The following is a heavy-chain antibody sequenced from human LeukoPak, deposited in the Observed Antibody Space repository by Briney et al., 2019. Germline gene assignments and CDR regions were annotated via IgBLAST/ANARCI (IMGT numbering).Heavy chain of an antibody. CDR3: ITDLGWDQPI. CDR1: GFTFSSYS. D-gene: IGHD3-3*01. CDR2: IKSKTDGGTT. Sequence: GGSLRLSCVASGFTFSSYSMNWVRQAPGKGLEWVGRIKSKTDGGTTDYAAPVKGRFTISRDDSKNTLYLQMNSLKTEDTAVYYCITDLGWDQPIWGLGTMVTVSS. J-gene: IGHJ3*02. V-gene: IGHV3-15*01.